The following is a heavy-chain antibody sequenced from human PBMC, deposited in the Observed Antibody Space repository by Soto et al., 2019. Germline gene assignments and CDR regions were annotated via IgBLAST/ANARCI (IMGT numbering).Heavy chain of an antibody. CDR2: ITSSGTTI. V-gene: IGHV3-48*02. CDR3: ARDGYSTSSDWPRFVP. Sequence: EAQLVESGGGLVQPGGSLRLSCAASGFTFSVYNMHWVRQSPGKGLEWISSITSSGTTISYADSVKGRFTISRDNAKSFLFVQLDTLMDQDTAVYYCARDGYSTSSDWPRFVPWGQGTMVTVSS. J-gene: IGHJ5*02. CDR1: GFTFSVYN. D-gene: IGHD6-6*01.